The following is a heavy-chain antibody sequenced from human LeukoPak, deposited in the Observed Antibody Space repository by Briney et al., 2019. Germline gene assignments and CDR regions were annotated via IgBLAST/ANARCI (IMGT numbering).Heavy chain of an antibody. Sequence: SETLSLTCAVYGGSFSGYYWSWVRQPPGKGLEWIGEINHSGSTNYNPSLKSRVTISVDTSKNQFSLKLSSVTAADTAAYYCARGRISGSSGPLCYWGQGTLVTVSS. CDR1: GGSFSGYY. J-gene: IGHJ4*02. CDR2: INHSGST. D-gene: IGHD6-19*01. V-gene: IGHV4-34*01. CDR3: ARGRISGSSGPLCY.